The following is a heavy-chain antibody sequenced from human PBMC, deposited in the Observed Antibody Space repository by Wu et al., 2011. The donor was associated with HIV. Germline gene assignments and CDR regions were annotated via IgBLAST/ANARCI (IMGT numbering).Heavy chain of an antibody. CDR1: GYTFTNYA. J-gene: IGHJ6*03. V-gene: IGHV1-18*01. CDR2: ISAYNGDT. D-gene: IGHD6-6*01. CDR3: ARDGSSAQARFDYNHMDV. Sequence: QVQLVQSGAEVKKPGASVKVSCKASGYTFTNYAIHWVRQAPGQGLEWMGWISAYNGDTNYAQKLQDRVTMTTDTSTSTAYMELRSLRSDDTAVYYCARDGSSAQARFDYNHMDVWAKGPRSPSP.